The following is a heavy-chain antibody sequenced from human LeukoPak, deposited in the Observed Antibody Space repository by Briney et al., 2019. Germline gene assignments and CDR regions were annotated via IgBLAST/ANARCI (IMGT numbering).Heavy chain of an antibody. V-gene: IGHV4-30-2*01. J-gene: IGHJ4*02. Sequence: SETLSLTCAVSGGSISSGGYSWSWFRQPPGKGLEWIGYIYHSGSTYYNPSLKSRVTISVDRSKNQFSLNLSSVTAADTALYYCARVSTPYYGRGNYFDYWGQGTLVTVSS. CDR3: ARVSTPYYGRGNYFDY. D-gene: IGHD4-17*01. CDR1: GGSISSGGYS. CDR2: IYHSGST.